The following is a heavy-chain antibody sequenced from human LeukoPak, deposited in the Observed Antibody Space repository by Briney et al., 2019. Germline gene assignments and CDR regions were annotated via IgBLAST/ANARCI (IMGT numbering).Heavy chain of an antibody. J-gene: IGHJ4*02. CDR2: IWYDGSNT. Sequence: PGGSLRLSCAASGFTFSSFGMHWVRQAPGKGLEWVALIWYDGSNTYYADSVKGRFTISRDDSKNTVYLQMNSLRAEDTALYYCARGFLDFDSWGQGTLVIVSS. V-gene: IGHV3-33*08. CDR3: ARGFLDFDS. D-gene: IGHD3-3*01. CDR1: GFTFSSFG.